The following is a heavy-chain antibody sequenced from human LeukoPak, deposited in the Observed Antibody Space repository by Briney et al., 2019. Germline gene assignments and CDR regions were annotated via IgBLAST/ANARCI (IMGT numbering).Heavy chain of an antibody. CDR1: GFTSSDYT. V-gene: IGHV3-23*01. D-gene: IGHD2-2*01. CDR3: ARDRYCVSTNCPYDC. Sequence: GGSLRLSCAASGFTSSDYTMNWVRQSPGKGLEWVSGISVSDDSTYYADSVKGRFAISRDNANNMLHLHMNSLRAEDTAIYYCARDRYCVSTNCPYDCWGQGTPVTVSS. J-gene: IGHJ4*02. CDR2: ISVSDDST.